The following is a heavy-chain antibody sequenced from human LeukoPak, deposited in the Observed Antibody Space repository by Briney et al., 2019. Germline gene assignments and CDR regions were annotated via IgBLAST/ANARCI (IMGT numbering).Heavy chain of an antibody. J-gene: IGHJ5*02. CDR3: ARDSYMRYGDYQTDWFDP. V-gene: IGHV1-3*01. Sequence: ASVKVSCKASGYTFTSYAMHWVRQAPGQRLEWMGWINAGNGNTKYSQKFQGRVTITRDTSASTAYMELSSLRSGDTAVYYCARDSYMRYGDYQTDWFDPWGQGTLVTVSS. CDR2: INAGNGNT. D-gene: IGHD4-17*01. CDR1: GYTFTSYA.